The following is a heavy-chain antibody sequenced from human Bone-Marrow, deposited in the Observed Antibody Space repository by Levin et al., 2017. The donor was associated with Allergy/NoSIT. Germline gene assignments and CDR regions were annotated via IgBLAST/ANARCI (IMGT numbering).Heavy chain of an antibody. Sequence: GESLKISCAASGFTFSSYGMHWVRQAPGKGLEWVAVIWYDGSNKYYADSVKGRFTISRDNSKNTLYLQMNSLRAEDTAVYYCARDAYDYGDYGAFDYWGQGTLVTVSS. CDR3: ARDAYDYGDYGAFDY. D-gene: IGHD4-17*01. V-gene: IGHV3-33*01. J-gene: IGHJ4*02. CDR1: GFTFSSYG. CDR2: IWYDGSNK.